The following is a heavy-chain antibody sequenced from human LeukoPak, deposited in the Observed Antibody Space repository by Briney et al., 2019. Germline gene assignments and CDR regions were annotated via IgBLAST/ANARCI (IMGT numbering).Heavy chain of an antibody. CDR1: GFTFSSYA. J-gene: IGHJ4*02. CDR3: ASSSGPPPHY. Sequence: PGGSLRLSCAASGFTFSSYAMHWVRQAPGKGLVWVSYSSSSGSTIYYADSVKGRFTISRDNAKNSLYLQMNSLRAEDTAVYYSASSSGPPPHYWGQGTLVTVSS. CDR2: SSSSGSTI. D-gene: IGHD3-22*01. V-gene: IGHV3-48*04.